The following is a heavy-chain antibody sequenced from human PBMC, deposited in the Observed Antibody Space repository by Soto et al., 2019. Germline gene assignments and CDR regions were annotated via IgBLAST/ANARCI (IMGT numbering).Heavy chain of an antibody. CDR2: ISYDGSNK. Sequence: GGSLRLSCAASGFTFSSYGMHWVRQAPGKGLEWVAVISYDGSNKYYADSVKGRFTISRDNSKNTLYLQMNSLRTEETAVYYCAKGVGELGGAYCSGGSCYSPFDYWGQGTLV. J-gene: IGHJ4*02. CDR3: AKGVGELGGAYCSGGSCYSPFDY. D-gene: IGHD2-15*01. V-gene: IGHV3-30*18. CDR1: GFTFSSYG.